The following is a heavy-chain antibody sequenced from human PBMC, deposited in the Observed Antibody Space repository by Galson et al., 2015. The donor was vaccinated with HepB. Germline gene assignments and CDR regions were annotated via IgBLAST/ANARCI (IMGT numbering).Heavy chain of an antibody. CDR1: GFTLSDYY. D-gene: IGHD1-26*01. J-gene: IGHJ6*03. CDR2: ISRSSSTI. Sequence: SLRLSCAASGFTLSDYYMSWIRQAPGKGLEWVSHISRSSSTIYYADSVKGRFTISRDNAKNSLYLQMNSLRAEDTAVYYCARGRTGVGYYMDVWGKGTTVTVSS. CDR3: ARGRTGVGYYMDV. V-gene: IGHV3-11*04.